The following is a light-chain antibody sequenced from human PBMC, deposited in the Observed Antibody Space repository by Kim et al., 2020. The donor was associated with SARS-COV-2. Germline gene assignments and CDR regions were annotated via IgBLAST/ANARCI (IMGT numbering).Light chain of an antibody. CDR3: QQYGSSPRT. Sequence: CPWAGATPSRGASQSENGSCLAWCQQKPGQAPRLLIFGAATRATGIPDRFSGSGSGTDFSLTISRLEPEDVAVYYYQQYGSSPRTFGQGTKVDIK. CDR2: GAA. V-gene: IGKV3-20*01. J-gene: IGKJ1*01. CDR1: QSENGSC.